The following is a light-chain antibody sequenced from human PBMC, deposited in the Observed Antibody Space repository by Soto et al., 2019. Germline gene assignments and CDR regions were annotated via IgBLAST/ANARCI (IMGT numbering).Light chain of an antibody. CDR2: GAS. CDR3: LLYFGDAPNDV. Sequence: QAVVTQEPSLTVSPGGTVTLTCASSTGAVTSASYPNWFQQKPGQAPRALIYGASNKHSWTPARFSGSLLGGKAALTLSGAQPEDEAEYYCLLYFGDAPNDVFGTGTKLTVL. J-gene: IGLJ1*01. V-gene: IGLV7-43*01. CDR1: TGAVTSASY.